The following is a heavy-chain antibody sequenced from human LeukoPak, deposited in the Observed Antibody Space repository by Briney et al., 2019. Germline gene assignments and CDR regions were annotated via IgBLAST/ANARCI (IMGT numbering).Heavy chain of an antibody. Sequence: ALVKVSCKASGYTFTSYDINWVRQATGQGLEWMGWMNPNSGNTGYAQKFQGRVTMTRNTSISIAYMELSSLRSEDTAVYYCAINYYDSSGYYPSNWFDPWGQGTLVTVSS. CDR2: MNPNSGNT. V-gene: IGHV1-8*01. CDR1: GYTFTSYD. D-gene: IGHD3-22*01. CDR3: AINYYDSSGYYPSNWFDP. J-gene: IGHJ5*02.